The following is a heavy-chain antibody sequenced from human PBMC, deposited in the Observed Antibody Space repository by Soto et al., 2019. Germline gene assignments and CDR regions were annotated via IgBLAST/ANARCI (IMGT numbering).Heavy chain of an antibody. V-gene: IGHV3-64D*08. D-gene: IGHD6-6*01. CDR1: GFTFSTYA. CDR2: VTSNGGGT. CDR3: VRSSSGLFDY. Sequence: GGSLRLSCSASGFTFSTYAMHWVRQAPGKGLECVSTVTSNGGGTYYADSVKGRFSISRDNSKNTLYLQMSSLRAEDTAVYFCVRSSSGLFDYWGQGTLVTVSS. J-gene: IGHJ4*02.